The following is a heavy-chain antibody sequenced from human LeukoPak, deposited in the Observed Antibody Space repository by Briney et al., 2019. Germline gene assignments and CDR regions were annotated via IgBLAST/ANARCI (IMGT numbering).Heavy chain of an antibody. D-gene: IGHD5-18*01. CDR3: ASLGHSYGYYYYYGMDV. J-gene: IGHJ6*02. V-gene: IGHV4-39*07. Sequence: PSETLSLTCTVSGDSITSSAFYWGWIRQAPGKGLEWIGNIFHGGNTHYNPSLKSRVTISVDTSKNQFSLKLSSVTAADTAVYYCASLGHSYGYYYYYGMDVWGQGTTVTVSS. CDR2: IFHGGNT. CDR1: GDSITSSAFY.